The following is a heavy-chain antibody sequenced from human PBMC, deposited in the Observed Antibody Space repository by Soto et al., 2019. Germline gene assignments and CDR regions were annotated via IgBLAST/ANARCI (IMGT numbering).Heavy chain of an antibody. J-gene: IGHJ4*02. CDR2: ISGSGGST. CDR1: GFTFSSYA. D-gene: IGHD6-13*01. Sequence: PGGSLRLSCAASGFTFSSYAMSWVRQAPGKGLEWVSAISGSGGSTYYADSVKGRFTISRDNSKNTLYLQMNSLRAEDTAVYYCAKSVAAAGSAMYFDYWGQGTLVTVSS. V-gene: IGHV3-23*01. CDR3: AKSVAAAGSAMYFDY.